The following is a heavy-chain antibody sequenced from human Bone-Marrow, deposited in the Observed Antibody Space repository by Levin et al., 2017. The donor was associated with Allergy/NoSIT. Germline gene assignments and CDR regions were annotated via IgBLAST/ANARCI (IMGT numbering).Heavy chain of an antibody. D-gene: IGHD3-10*01. CDR2: INSDGTIT. J-gene: IGHJ4*02. CDR3: ASGTSGEPL. CDR1: RITFSSYW. V-gene: IGHV3-74*01. Sequence: PGGSLRLSCTASRITFSSYWMHWVRQAPGKGLVWVSRINSDGTITNYADSVKGRFTISRDNAKDTLYLQMNSLRVDDTAVYYCASGTSGEPLWGQGTLVTVSS.